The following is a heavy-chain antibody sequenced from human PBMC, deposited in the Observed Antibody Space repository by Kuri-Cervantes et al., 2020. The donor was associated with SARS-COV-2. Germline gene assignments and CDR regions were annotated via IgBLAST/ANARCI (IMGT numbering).Heavy chain of an antibody. CDR3: AREGDLTGLFDY. Sequence: GGSLRLSCAACGFTFSSYAMHWVRQAPGKGLEWVAVISYNGSNKYYADSVKGRFTISRDNSKNTLYLQMNSLRAEDTAVYYCAREGDLTGLFDYWGQGTLVTVSS. D-gene: IGHD3-16*01. CDR1: GFTFSSYA. J-gene: IGHJ4*02. CDR2: ISYNGSNK. V-gene: IGHV3-30-3*01.